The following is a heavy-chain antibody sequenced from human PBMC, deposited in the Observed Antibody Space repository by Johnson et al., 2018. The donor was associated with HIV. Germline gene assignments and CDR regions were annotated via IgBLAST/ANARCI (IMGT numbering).Heavy chain of an antibody. V-gene: IGHV3-30*18. CDR3: AKTPGDNGNYSEGTDAFDI. D-gene: IGHD1-14*01. J-gene: IGHJ3*02. CDR1: GFTFSTYV. Sequence: QVQLVESGGGVVQPGGSLRLSCAASGFTFSTYVMHWVRQPPGKGLEWVAVISSDGSNKYYVDSVKGRFTISRDNSKNTLYLQMNSLRPEDTAVYYCAKTPGDNGNYSEGTDAFDIWGQGTMVPGSS. CDR2: ISSDGSNK.